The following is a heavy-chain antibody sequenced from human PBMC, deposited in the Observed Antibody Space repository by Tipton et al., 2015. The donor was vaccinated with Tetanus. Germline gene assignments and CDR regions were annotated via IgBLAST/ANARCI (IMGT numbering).Heavy chain of an antibody. Sequence: SLRLSCAASGFTFSNAWMSWVRQAPGKGLEWVGRFKSKTDGETTDYAAPVKDRFTIAREDSNNTLNLEMSSLKTGDSGVYYGTTSGPWAFGGDYWGQGTLVTVSS. D-gene: IGHD3-16*01. V-gene: IGHV3-15*01. CDR3: TTSGPWAFGGDY. CDR2: FKSKTDGETT. J-gene: IGHJ4*02. CDR1: GFTFSNAW.